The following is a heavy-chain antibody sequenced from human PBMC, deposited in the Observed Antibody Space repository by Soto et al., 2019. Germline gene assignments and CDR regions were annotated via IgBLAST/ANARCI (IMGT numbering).Heavy chain of an antibody. J-gene: IGHJ6*03. CDR1: GGTFSSYA. V-gene: IGHV1-69*13. D-gene: IGHD3-3*01. Sequence: AASVKVSCKASGGTFSSYAISWVRQAPGQGLEWMGGIIPIFGTANYAQKFQGRVTITADESTSTAYMELSSLRSEDTAVYYFGKEVSVFGIGFPCRDSWGKGPPVT. CDR3: GKEVSVFGIGFPCRDS. CDR2: IIPIFGTA.